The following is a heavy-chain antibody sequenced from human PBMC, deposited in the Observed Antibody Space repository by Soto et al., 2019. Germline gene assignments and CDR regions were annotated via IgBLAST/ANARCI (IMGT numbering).Heavy chain of an antibody. CDR3: ARGIAVAGSNWFDP. CDR1: RYTFTSYD. J-gene: IGHJ5*02. V-gene: IGHV1-8*01. Sequence: APVKVSRKXSRYTFTSYDINWVRQATGQGLEWMGWMNPNSGNTGYAQKFQGRVTMTRNTSISTAYMELSSLRSEDTAVYYCARGIAVAGSNWFDPWGQGTLVTVSS. CDR2: MNPNSGNT. D-gene: IGHD6-19*01.